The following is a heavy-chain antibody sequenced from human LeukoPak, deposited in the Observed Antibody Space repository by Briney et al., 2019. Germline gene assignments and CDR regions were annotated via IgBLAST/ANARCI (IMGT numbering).Heavy chain of an antibody. CDR1: GFSLSTSGVG. J-gene: IGHJ5*02. D-gene: IGHD2-2*01. Sequence: SGPTLVNPTQTLTLTCTFSGFSLSTSGVGVGWIRQPPGKALEWLALIYWNDDKRYSPSLKSRLPITKDTSKTQVVLTMTNMDPVDTATYYCAHNKSPYCSSTSCYGTINWFDPWGQGTLVTVSS. CDR3: AHNKSPYCSSTSCYGTINWFDP. CDR2: IYWNDDK. V-gene: IGHV2-5*01.